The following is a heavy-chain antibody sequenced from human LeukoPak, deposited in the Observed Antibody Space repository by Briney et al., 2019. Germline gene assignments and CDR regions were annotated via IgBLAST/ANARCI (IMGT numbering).Heavy chain of an antibody. Sequence: SVKVSCKASGGTFSSYAISWVRQAPGQGLEWMGGIIPIFGTANYAQKFQGRVTITADESTSTAYMELSSLRSEDTAVYYCARGRGSYYRMEDAFDIWGQGTMVTVSS. CDR1: GGTFSSYA. J-gene: IGHJ3*02. V-gene: IGHV1-69*01. CDR3: ARGRGSYYRMEDAFDI. CDR2: IIPIFGTA. D-gene: IGHD1-26*01.